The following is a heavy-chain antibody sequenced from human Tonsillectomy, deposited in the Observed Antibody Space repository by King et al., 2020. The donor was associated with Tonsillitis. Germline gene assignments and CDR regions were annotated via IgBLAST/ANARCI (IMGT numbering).Heavy chain of an antibody. CDR2: ISGCGSTI. CDR3: ARFGREDY. CDR1: GFTFSSYG. D-gene: IGHD3-16*01. J-gene: IGHJ4*02. V-gene: IGHV3-48*03. Sequence: VQLVESGGGLVQPGGSLRLSCVASGFTFSSYGMNWVRQAPGKGLEWVSYISGCGSTIYYADSVKGRFTISRDNAKNSLYLQLNSLRAEDTAAYYCARFGREDYWGQGTLVTVSS.